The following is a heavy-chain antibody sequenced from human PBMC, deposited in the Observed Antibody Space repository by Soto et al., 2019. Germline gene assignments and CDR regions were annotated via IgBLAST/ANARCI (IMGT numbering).Heavy chain of an antibody. J-gene: IGHJ4*02. Sequence: ASVKVSCKVSGYTLTELSMHWVRQAPGKGLEWMGGFDPEDGETIYAQKFQGRVTMTEDTSTDTAYMELSSLRSEDTAVYYCATRGRKWLRFDAFDYWGQGTLDTVSS. CDR1: GYTLTELS. CDR3: ATRGRKWLRFDAFDY. CDR2: FDPEDGET. V-gene: IGHV1-24*01. D-gene: IGHD5-12*01.